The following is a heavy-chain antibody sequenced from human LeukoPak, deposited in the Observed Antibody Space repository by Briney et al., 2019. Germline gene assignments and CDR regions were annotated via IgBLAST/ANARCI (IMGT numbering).Heavy chain of an antibody. CDR1: GFTFSSYW. Sequence: GGSLRLSCAASGFTFSSYWMNWVRQAPGKGLEWVANIKQDGSEKYYVDSVKGRFTISRDNAKNSLYLQMNSLRAEDTSVYYCARENGAATAIAYWGQGTLVTVSS. J-gene: IGHJ4*02. V-gene: IGHV3-7*01. CDR2: IKQDGSEK. CDR3: ARENGAATAIAY. D-gene: IGHD2-2*02.